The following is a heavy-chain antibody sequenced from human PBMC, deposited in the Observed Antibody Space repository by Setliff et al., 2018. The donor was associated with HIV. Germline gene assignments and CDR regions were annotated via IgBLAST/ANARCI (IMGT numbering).Heavy chain of an antibody. V-gene: IGHV3-15*07. CDR1: GFSFSNAW. CDR2: IKSKINGGTT. J-gene: IGHJ4*02. Sequence: GGSLRLSCAASGFSFSNAWMDWVRQAPGKGLEWVGRIKSKINGGTTDHAAPLKGRFTISRDDSKNTLYLQMNSLKTEDTAVYYCAYYRDSTVHQDYWGQGTLVTVSS. CDR3: AYYRDSTVHQDY. D-gene: IGHD3-16*02.